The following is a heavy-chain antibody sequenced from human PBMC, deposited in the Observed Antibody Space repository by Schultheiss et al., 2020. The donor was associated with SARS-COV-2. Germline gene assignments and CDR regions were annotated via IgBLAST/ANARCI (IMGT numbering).Heavy chain of an antibody. Sequence: SETLSLTCTVSGGSISSGDYYWSWIRQPPGKGLEWIGYIYYSGSTYYNPSLKSRVTISVDTSKNQFSLKLSSVTAADTGVNYCARTGRPDYVLGSYRSYYFDYWGQGTLVTVSS. CDR1: GGSISSGDYY. D-gene: IGHD3-16*02. J-gene: IGHJ4*02. CDR2: IYYSGST. V-gene: IGHV4-30-4*01. CDR3: ARTGRPDYVLGSYRSYYFDY.